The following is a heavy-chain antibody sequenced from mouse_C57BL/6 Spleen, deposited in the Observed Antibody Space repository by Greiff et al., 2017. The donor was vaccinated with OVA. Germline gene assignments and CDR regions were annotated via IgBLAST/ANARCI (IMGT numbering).Heavy chain of an antibody. CDR1: GYSITSGYD. J-gene: IGHJ3*01. D-gene: IGHD2-5*01. CDR3: AREGSNYDGALAW. Sequence: VQLKESGPGMVKPSQSLSLTCTVTGYSITSGYDWHWIRHFPGNKLEWMGYISYSGSTNYNPSLKSRISITHDTSKNHFFLKLNSVTTEDTATYYCAREGSNYDGALAWWGQGTLVTVSA. CDR2: ISYSGST. V-gene: IGHV3-1*01.